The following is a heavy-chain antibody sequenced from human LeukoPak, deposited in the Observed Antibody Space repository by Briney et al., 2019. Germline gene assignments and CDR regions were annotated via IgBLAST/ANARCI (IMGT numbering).Heavy chain of an antibody. Sequence: SETLSLACTVSGGSISSSSYYWGWIRQPPGKGLEWIGSIYYSGSTYYNPSLKSRVTISVDTSKNQFSLKLSSVTAADTAVYYCARPNLRGRYDAFDIWGQGTMVTVSS. D-gene: IGHD3-10*01. CDR1: GGSISSSSYY. J-gene: IGHJ3*02. CDR3: ARPNLRGRYDAFDI. V-gene: IGHV4-39*07. CDR2: IYYSGST.